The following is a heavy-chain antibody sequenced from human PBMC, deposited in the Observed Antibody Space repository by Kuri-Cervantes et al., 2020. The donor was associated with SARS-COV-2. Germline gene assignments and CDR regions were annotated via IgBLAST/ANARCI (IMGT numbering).Heavy chain of an antibody. V-gene: IGHV4-39*01. D-gene: IGHD3-9*01. CDR1: GGSISSSGHY. J-gene: IGHJ4*02. Sequence: GSLRLSCSVSGGSISSSGHYWGWVRQPPGKGLEWIGSIYFSGSTYYTPSLKSRVTISVDTSKNQFSLKLTSVTPTDTAVYYCGRQASDWHIDYWGQGTLVTISS. CDR2: IYFSGST. CDR3: GRQASDWHIDY.